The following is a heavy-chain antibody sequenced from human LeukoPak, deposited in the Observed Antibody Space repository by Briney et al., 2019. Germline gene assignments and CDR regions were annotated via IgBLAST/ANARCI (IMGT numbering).Heavy chain of an antibody. CDR3: ASSSWGRDY. V-gene: IGHV4-39*07. CDR2: IYYSGST. J-gene: IGHJ4*02. Sequence: SETLSLTCTVSGGSISSSSYYWGWIRQPPGKGLEWIGSIYYSGSTYYNPSLKSRVTISVDTSKNQFSLKLSSVTAADTAVYYCASSSWGRDYWGQGTLVTVSS. D-gene: IGHD3-16*01. CDR1: GGSISSSSYY.